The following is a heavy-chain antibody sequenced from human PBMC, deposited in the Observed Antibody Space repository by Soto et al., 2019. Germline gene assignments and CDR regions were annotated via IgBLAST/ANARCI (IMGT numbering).Heavy chain of an antibody. J-gene: IGHJ3*02. CDR2: ISGSGGST. CDR3: AKEPALNYYDSSENAFDI. CDR1: GFTFSSYA. D-gene: IGHD3-22*01. V-gene: IGHV3-23*01. Sequence: GGSLRLSCAASGFTFSSYAMSWVRQAPGKGLEWVSAISGSGGSTYYADSVKGRFTISRDNSKNTLYLQMNSLRAEDTAVYYCAKEPALNYYDSSENAFDIWGQGTMVTVSS.